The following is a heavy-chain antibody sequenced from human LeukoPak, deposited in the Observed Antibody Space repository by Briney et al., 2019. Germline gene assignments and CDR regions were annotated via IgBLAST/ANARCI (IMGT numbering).Heavy chain of an antibody. CDR1: GGSINNYY. D-gene: IGHD2-15*01. CDR3: ARGRYCSADICSGGDAFDI. J-gene: IGHJ3*02. Sequence: PSETLSLTCTVSGGSINNYYWSWIRQPAGKGLELNGRIYTRGSTNFNPSLKSQVTMSVDTSKNHFSLKLSSVTAADTAVYYCARGRYCSADICSGGDAFDIWGQGTMVSVSS. CDR2: IYTRGST. V-gene: IGHV4-4*07.